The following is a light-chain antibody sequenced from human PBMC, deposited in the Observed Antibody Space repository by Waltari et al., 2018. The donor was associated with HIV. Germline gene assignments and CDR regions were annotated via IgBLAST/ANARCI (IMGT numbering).Light chain of an antibody. CDR3: SSYAGSSTLWV. J-gene: IGLJ3*02. CDR1: GSDIGNYNL. V-gene: IGLV2-23*02. Sequence: QSALTQPASVSESPGQSITISCTGTGSDIGNYNLVSWYQKYPGKAPKLIIYEVNNRPSWVSSRFSGSKSGNTASLTVSGLQAEDEADYYCSSYAGSSTLWVFGGGTQLTVL. CDR2: EVN.